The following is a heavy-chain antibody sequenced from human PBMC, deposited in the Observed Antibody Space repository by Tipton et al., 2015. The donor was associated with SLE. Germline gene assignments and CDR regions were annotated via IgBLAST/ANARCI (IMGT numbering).Heavy chain of an antibody. D-gene: IGHD4-23*01. V-gene: IGHV1-8*01. CDR2: MNPKSGNT. Sequence: QLVQSGAEVQKPGASVKVSCKASGYAFSSYDIDWVRQASGQGLEWMGWMNPKSGNTGFAQKFQGRVTMARNNAITTAYMELSSLRSEGTAIYYCTRRCGKGFAYWGQGTLITVSS. CDR1: GYAFSSYD. CDR3: TRRCGKGFAY. J-gene: IGHJ4*02.